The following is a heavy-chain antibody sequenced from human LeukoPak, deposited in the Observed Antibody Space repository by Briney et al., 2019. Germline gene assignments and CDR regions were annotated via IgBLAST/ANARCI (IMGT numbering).Heavy chain of an antibody. CDR2: ISAYNGNT. V-gene: IGHV1-18*01. CDR3: AGAGVSAAAGTPDL. Sequence: ASVKVSCKASGYTFTNYGINWVRQAPGQGLEWMGWISAYNGNTNYAQKLQGRVTMTTDTSTSTAYMELRSLRSDDTAMYYCAGAGVSAAAGTPDLWGRGTLVTVSS. D-gene: IGHD6-13*01. CDR1: GYTFTNYG. J-gene: IGHJ2*01.